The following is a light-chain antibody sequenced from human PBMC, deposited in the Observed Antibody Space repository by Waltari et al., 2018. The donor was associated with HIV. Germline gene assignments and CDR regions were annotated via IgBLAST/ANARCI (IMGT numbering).Light chain of an antibody. V-gene: IGLV3-21*04. J-gene: IGLJ2*01. CDR1: NIGRKN. Sequence: SSVLTQPLSVSVAPAKPARNSCEGNNIGRKNEHGYQQKPGQAPVLVIYYDSDRPSGVPERFSGSNSGNTATLTISRVEGGDEADYYCQVWDSSSDQGVFGGGTKLTVL. CDR3: QVWDSSSDQGV. CDR2: YDS.